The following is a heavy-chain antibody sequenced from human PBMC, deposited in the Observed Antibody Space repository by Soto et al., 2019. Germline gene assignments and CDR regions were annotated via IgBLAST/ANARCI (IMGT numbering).Heavy chain of an antibody. CDR2: INYSGST. V-gene: IGHV4-59*08. D-gene: IGHD3-22*01. CDR3: ARSDHYYYDSSGYWDY. CDR1: GGSISSYY. J-gene: IGHJ4*02. Sequence: PSETLSLTCTVSGGSISSYYWSWIRQPPGKGLEWIGYINYSGSTNYNPSLKSRLTISVDTSKNQFSLKLSSVTAADTAVYYCARSDHYYYDSSGYWDYWGQGTLVTVSS.